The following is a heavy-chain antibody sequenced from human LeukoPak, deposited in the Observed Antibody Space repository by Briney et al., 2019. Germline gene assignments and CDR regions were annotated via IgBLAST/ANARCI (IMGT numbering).Heavy chain of an antibody. CDR3: ASQVRLERRYYYYYMDV. CDR1: GGSISYYY. J-gene: IGHJ6*03. V-gene: IGHV4-4*07. Sequence: SETLSLTCTVSGGSISYYYWTWIRQPAGKGLEWIGRINTSGSTNYNPSLRSRVTISLDTSKSQFSLKLSSVTAADTAVYYCASQVRLERRYYYYYMDVWDKGTTVTVSS. D-gene: IGHD1-1*01. CDR2: INTSGST.